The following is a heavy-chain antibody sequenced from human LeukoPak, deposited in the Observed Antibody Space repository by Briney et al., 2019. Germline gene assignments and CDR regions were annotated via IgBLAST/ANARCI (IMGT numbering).Heavy chain of an antibody. CDR2: SNPSGGST. V-gene: IGHV1-46*01. CDR1: GYTFTSYS. D-gene: IGHD1-20*01. CDR3: ARTDLTGTTYYFDY. Sequence: ASVKVSCMASGYTFTSYSMHWVRQAPGQGLEWMGLSNPSGGSTSYAQKFQGRVTMTRDTSTSTVYMELSSLRSEDTAVYYCARTDLTGTTYYFDYWGQGTLVTVSS. J-gene: IGHJ4*02.